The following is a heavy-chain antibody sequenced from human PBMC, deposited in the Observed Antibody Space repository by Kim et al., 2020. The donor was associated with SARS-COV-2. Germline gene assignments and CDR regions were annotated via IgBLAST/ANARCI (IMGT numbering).Heavy chain of an antibody. J-gene: IGHJ4*02. V-gene: IGHV4-59*01. CDR3: ARSRDYGGRFDS. Sequence: SETLSLTCSVSGGSISSNYWSWMRQPPGKGLEWVGYIYYSGNTYYNPSLKSRVTISIDTSKTQFSLKLTSVTAADTAVYYCARSRDYGGRFDSWGQGTLVTVSS. CDR2: IYYSGNT. D-gene: IGHD4-17*01. CDR1: GGSISSNY.